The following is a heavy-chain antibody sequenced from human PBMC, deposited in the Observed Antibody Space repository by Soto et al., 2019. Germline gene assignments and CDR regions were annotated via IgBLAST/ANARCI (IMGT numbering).Heavy chain of an antibody. CDR3: AKDAVPRNDLWDYFEF. V-gene: IGHV3-23*01. Sequence: GGSLRLSCAASGFIFSHYAMSWVRQAPGKGLEWVSGIGGGGDDTNYADSVKGRFTISRDNSKNTLFLQMNSLRVEDTAVYYCAKDAVPRNDLWDYFEFGGQGTLVTVSS. D-gene: IGHD1-1*01. CDR1: GFIFSHYA. J-gene: IGHJ4*02. CDR2: IGGGGDDT.